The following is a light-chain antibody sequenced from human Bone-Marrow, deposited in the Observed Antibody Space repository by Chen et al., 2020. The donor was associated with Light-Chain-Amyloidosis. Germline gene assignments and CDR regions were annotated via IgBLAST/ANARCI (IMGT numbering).Light chain of an antibody. Sequence: SYVLTQPSSVSVAPGQTATIACGGNNIGSTSVHWYQQTPGQAPLLVVYDDSDRPSGIPVRWSGSTSGNTATLTISRGEAGDEADYYCQVWDRSSDRPVFGGGTKLTVL. J-gene: IGLJ3*02. CDR2: DDS. CDR3: QVWDRSSDRPV. CDR1: NIGSTS. V-gene: IGLV3-21*02.